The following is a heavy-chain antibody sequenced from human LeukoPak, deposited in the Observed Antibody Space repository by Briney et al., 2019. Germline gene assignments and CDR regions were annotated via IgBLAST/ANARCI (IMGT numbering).Heavy chain of an antibody. CDR2: ISGSGSST. CDR3: AKQTPLYGDYDY. J-gene: IGHJ4*02. D-gene: IGHD4-17*01. CDR1: GFTFSTYA. V-gene: IGHV3-23*01. Sequence: GESLRLSCAASGFTFSTYAMNWVRQAPGKGLEWVSAISGSGSSTYYADSVKGRFTISRDNSKNTLYLQMNSLRAEDTAVYYCAKQTPLYGDYDYWGQGTLVTVSS.